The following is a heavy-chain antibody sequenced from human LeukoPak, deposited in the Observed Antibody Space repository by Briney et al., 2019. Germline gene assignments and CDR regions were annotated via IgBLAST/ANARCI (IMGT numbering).Heavy chain of an antibody. CDR3: ARAYGIAAAVDY. Sequence: GGSLRLSCATSRFTFRNYAMSWVRQAPGKGLEWVAVISYDGSNKYYADSVKGRFTISRDNSKNTLYLQMNSLRAEDTAVYYCARAYGIAAAVDYWGQGTLVTVSS. J-gene: IGHJ4*02. V-gene: IGHV3-30-3*01. CDR1: RFTFRNYA. D-gene: IGHD6-13*01. CDR2: ISYDGSNK.